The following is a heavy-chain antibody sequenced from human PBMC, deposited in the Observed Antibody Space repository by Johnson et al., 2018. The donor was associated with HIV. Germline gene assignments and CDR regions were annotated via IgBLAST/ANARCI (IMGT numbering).Heavy chain of an antibody. D-gene: IGHD3-10*01. CDR1: GFTVSSNY. V-gene: IGHV3-66*02. J-gene: IGHJ3*02. Sequence: VQLVESGGGLVQPGGSLRLSCAASGFTVSSNYMTWVRQAPGKGLEWVSILYSGGSKYYADSVKGRFSISRDNSKNTLFLQLNSLRAEDTAVYYCGRAKGNSYYGSGHDAFDIWGRGTIVTVSS. CDR2: LYSGGSK. CDR3: GRAKGNSYYGSGHDAFDI.